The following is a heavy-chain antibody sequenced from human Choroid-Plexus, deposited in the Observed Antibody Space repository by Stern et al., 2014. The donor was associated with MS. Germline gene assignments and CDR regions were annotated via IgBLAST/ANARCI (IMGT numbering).Heavy chain of an antibody. J-gene: IGHJ2*01. V-gene: IGHV3-30*18. CDR3: AKDRQYWTYF. D-gene: IGHD2-8*02. Sequence: VQLVQSGGGVVQPGRPLRLYCVASGFTFGSCAMHWVRQAPGKGLEWVAGVSYDGSNKYYADSVKGRFTISRDNSQNTLYMQMSSLRPEDTAVYYCAKDRQYWTYF. CDR1: GFTFGSCA. CDR2: VSYDGSNK.